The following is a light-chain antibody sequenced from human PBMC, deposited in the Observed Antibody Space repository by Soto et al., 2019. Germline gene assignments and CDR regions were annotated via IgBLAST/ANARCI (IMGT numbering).Light chain of an antibody. CDR3: QQRSNWPPLFT. CDR2: DAS. V-gene: IGKV3-11*01. CDR1: QSVSTRS. Sequence: EIVMTQSPATLSVSPGERATLSCRASQSVSTRSLAWYQQKPGQAPRLLIYDASNRATGIPARFSGSGSGTDFTLTISSLEPEDFAVYYCQQRSNWPPLFTFGGGTKVDIK. J-gene: IGKJ4*01.